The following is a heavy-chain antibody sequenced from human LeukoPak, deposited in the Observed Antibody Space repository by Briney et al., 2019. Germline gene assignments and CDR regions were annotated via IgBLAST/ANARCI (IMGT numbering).Heavy chain of an antibody. V-gene: IGHV3-53*01. CDR1: GFTVSSNY. D-gene: IGHD2-15*01. J-gene: IGHJ3*02. CDR2: IYSGGST. Sequence: PGGSLRLSCAASGFTVSSNYMSWVRQAPGKGLEWVSVIYSGGSTYYADSVKGRFTISRDNSKNTLYLQMNSLRAEDTAVYYCARAKLIVVGVGAFDIWGQGTMVTVSS. CDR3: ARAKLIVVGVGAFDI.